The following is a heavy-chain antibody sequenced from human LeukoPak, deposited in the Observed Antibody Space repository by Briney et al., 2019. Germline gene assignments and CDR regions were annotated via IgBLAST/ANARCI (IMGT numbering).Heavy chain of an antibody. J-gene: IGHJ4*02. CDR1: GFTFTTYS. CDR2: ISSRSST. CDR3: ARGRIYSDRSAYYSLDY. V-gene: IGHV3-21*01. Sequence: PGGSLRLSCAASGFTFTTYSMNWVRQAPGKGLEWVSSISSRSSTYYAESVKGRLTISRDNAKNSMFLQMNSLRAEDTAVYYCARGRIYSDRSAYYSLDYWGQGSLVTVSS. D-gene: IGHD3-22*01.